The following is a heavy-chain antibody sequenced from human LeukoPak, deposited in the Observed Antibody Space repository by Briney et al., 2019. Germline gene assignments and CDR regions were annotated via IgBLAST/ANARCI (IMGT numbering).Heavy chain of an antibody. V-gene: IGHV4-59*01. CDR3: ASLNMAYSLDY. CDR2: IYYSGST. CDR1: GGSISSYY. D-gene: IGHD2-15*01. J-gene: IGHJ4*02. Sequence: SETLSLTCTVSGGSISSYYWSWIRQPPGRGLEWIGYIYYSGSTNYNPSLKSRVTISVDTSKNQFSLKLSSVTAADTAVYYCASLNMAYSLDYWGQGTLVTVSP.